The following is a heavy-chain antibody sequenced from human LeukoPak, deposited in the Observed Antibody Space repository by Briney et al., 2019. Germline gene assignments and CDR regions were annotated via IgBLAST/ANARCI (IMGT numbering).Heavy chain of an antibody. CDR1: GFTFSDYY. D-gene: IGHD3-22*01. CDR3: ARGMYYYDSSGYYARY. CDR2: ISSSSSYT. Sequence: PGGSLRLSCAASGFTFSDYYMSWIRLAPGKGLEWVSYISSSSSYTNYADSVKGRFTISRDNAKNSLYLQMNSLRAEDTAVYFCARGMYYYDSSGYYARYWGQGTLVTVSS. V-gene: IGHV3-11*06. J-gene: IGHJ4*02.